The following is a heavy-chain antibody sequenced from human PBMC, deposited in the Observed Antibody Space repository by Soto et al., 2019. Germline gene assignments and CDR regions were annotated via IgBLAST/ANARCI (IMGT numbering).Heavy chain of an antibody. D-gene: IGHD3-9*01. CDR2: IYYSGST. CDR3: ARGHKRYFDWLETNWFDP. Sequence: KTSETLSLTCTVSGASISSGGYYWSWIRQHPGKGLEWIGYIYYSGSTYYNPSLKSRVTISVDTSKNQFSLKLSSVTAADTAVYYCARGHKRYFDWLETNWFDPWGQGTLVTVSS. J-gene: IGHJ5*02. CDR1: GASISSGGYY. V-gene: IGHV4-31*03.